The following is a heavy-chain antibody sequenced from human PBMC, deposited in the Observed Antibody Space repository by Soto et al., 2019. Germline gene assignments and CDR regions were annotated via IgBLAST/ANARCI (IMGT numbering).Heavy chain of an antibody. CDR2: ISGSGGST. Sequence: EVQLLESGGGLVQPGGSLRLSCAASGFTFSTYEMSWVRQAPGKGLEWVSVISGSGGSTYYADSVKGRFTISRDNSQNTVYLQMNSLRAEDTAVYYCAKERSLVVTAMDVWGQGTTVTVS. V-gene: IGHV3-23*01. CDR1: GFTFSTYE. J-gene: IGHJ6*02. CDR3: AKERSLVVTAMDV. D-gene: IGHD2-21*02.